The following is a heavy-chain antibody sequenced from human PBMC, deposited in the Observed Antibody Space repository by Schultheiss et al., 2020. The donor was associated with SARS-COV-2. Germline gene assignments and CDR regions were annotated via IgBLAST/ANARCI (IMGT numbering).Heavy chain of an antibody. CDR3: ARSRGYSYGYWNDY. CDR2: IYYSGST. Sequence: SQTLSLTCAVYGGSFSGYYWSWIRQPPGKGLEWIGYIYYSGSTNYNPSLKSRVTISVDTSKNQFSLKLSSVTAADTAVYYCARSRGYSYGYWNDYWGQGTLVTVSS. J-gene: IGHJ4*02. D-gene: IGHD5-18*01. CDR1: GGSFSGYY. V-gene: IGHV4-59*08.